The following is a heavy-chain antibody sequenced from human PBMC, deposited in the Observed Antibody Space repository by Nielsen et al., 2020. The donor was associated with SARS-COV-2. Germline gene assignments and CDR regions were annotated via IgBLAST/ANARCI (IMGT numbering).Heavy chain of an antibody. V-gene: IGHV1-2*06. J-gene: IGHJ4*02. CDR1: GYTFTGYY. CDR3: ARGVSGYISYDFDY. Sequence: ASVKVSCKASGYTFTGYYMHWVRQAPGQGLEWMGRINPNSGGTNYAQKFQGRVTMTRDTSISTAYMELSRLRSEDTAVYYCARGVSGYISYDFDYWGQGTLVTVSS. CDR2: INPNSGGT. D-gene: IGHD3-22*01.